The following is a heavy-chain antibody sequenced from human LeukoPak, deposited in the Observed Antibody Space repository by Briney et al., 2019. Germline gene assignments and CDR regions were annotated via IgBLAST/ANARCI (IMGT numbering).Heavy chain of an antibody. Sequence: PGGSLRLSCAAPGFTFSSYAMSWVRQAPGKGLEWVSAITGNGGNTYYADSVKGRFTISRDNSKNTLYLQMNSLRADDTAVYYCAKAYGSGRGFDYFDYWGQGTLVTVSS. CDR2: ITGNGGNT. D-gene: IGHD3-10*01. V-gene: IGHV3-23*01. CDR3: AKAYGSGRGFDYFDY. J-gene: IGHJ4*02. CDR1: GFTFSSYA.